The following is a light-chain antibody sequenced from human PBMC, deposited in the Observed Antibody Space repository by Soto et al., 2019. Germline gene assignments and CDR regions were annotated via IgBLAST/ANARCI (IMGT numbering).Light chain of an antibody. CDR2: DVT. V-gene: IGLV2-11*01. CDR3: SSYTGTWVI. Sequence: QSALTQPRSVSGSPGQSVTISCTGTYSDVGAYDYVSWYQQPPGKAPKLMIYDVTERPSGVPDRFSGSKSGNTASLTISGLQAEDEADYYCSSYTGTWVIFGGGTKLTVL. CDR1: YSDVGAYDY. J-gene: IGLJ2*01.